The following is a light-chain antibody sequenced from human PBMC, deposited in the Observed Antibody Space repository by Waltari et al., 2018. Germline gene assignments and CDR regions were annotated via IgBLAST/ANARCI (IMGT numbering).Light chain of an antibody. CDR1: QSVSSN. J-gene: IGKJ1*01. CDR2: GAS. Sequence: EIVMTQSRATLSVSPGERATLSCRASQSVSSNLAWYQHKPGQAPRLLIYGASTRATGIPARFSGSGSGTEFTLTISSLQSEDFAVYYCQQYNNWPRMFGQGTKVEIK. CDR3: QQYNNWPRM. V-gene: IGKV3-15*01.